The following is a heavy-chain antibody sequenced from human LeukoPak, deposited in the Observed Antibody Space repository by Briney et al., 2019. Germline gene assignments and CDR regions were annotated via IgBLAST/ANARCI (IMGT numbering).Heavy chain of an antibody. D-gene: IGHD3-9*01. CDR3: ARDLLNTGYFNFDF. J-gene: IGHJ4*02. V-gene: IGHV1-69*04. Sequence: SVKVSCKASGGTCSGYGVNWVRQAPGQGLEWMGRIIPTLGAANYAQKLQGRVMITADKSTSTAYMELSSLRSDDTAVYYCARDLLNTGYFNFDFWGQGTLVTVSS. CDR1: GGTCSGYG. CDR2: IIPTLGAA.